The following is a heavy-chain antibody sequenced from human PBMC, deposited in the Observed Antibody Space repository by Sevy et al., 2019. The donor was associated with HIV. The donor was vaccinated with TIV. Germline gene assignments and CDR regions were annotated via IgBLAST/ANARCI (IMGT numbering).Heavy chain of an antibody. V-gene: IGHV3-30*04. Sequence: GGSLRLSCAASGFTFSGYAMHWVRQAPGKGLEWVAVISYDGSKKYYGDFVKGRFTISRDNSKNTLYLQMNSLRAEDTAVYFCAREGLDYNMEVWGQGTTVTVSS. J-gene: IGHJ6*02. CDR3: AREGLDYNMEV. CDR2: ISYDGSKK. CDR1: GFTFSGYA.